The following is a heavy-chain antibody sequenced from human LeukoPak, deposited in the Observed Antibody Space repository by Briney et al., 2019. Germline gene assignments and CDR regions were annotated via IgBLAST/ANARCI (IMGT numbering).Heavy chain of an antibody. CDR3: ARSAVTNRGGWFDP. J-gene: IGHJ5*02. V-gene: IGHV3-21*01. CDR1: GSTFSIYT. Sequence: GGSLRLSCAASGSTFSIYTMNWVRQAPGKGLEWVASTSSVGTYIYQADSVKGRFTISRDNAENSLYLQMNSLRAEDTAVYYCARSAVTNRGGWFDPWGQGTLVTVSP. CDR2: TSSVGTYI. D-gene: IGHD4-17*01.